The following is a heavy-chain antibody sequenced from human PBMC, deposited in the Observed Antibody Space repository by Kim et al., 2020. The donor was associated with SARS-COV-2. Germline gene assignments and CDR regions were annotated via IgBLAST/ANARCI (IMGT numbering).Heavy chain of an antibody. CDR3: ARTAYYYDSSGYYYPYYYYGTDV. V-gene: IGHV7-4-1*02. D-gene: IGHD3-22*01. CDR1: GYTFTSYA. Sequence: ASVKVSCKASGYTFTSYAMNWVRQAPGQGLEWMGWINTNTGNPTYAQGFTGRFVFSLDTSVSTAYLQISSLKAEDTAVYYCARTAYYYDSSGYYYPYYYYGTDVWGQGTTVTVSS. J-gene: IGHJ6*02. CDR2: INTNTGNP.